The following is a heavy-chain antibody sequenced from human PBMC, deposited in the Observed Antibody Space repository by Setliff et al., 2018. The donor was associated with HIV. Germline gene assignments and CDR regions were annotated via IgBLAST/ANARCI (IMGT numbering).Heavy chain of an antibody. J-gene: IGHJ4*02. V-gene: IGHV3-23*01. CDR1: GFTFSSYW. CDR3: VKDINLGLSRYFHY. Sequence: RLPCAASGFTFSSYWIIWVRQAPGKGLQWVSTISGSGGNTNYADSVKGRFTISRDDSKNTLYLQMKTLRAEDTAVYYCVKDINLGLSRYFHYWGQGTLVTVSS. CDR2: ISGSGGNT.